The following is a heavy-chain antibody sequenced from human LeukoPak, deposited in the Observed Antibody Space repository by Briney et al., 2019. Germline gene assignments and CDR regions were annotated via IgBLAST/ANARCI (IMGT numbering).Heavy chain of an antibody. Sequence: PAETLTLTCAVYGGSFSGYYWRWIRQPPGKGLEWVGRINNSGSTNYNPSLKSRVTISVDTSKNQFSLKLSSVTAADTAVYYCAREDYDYVWGSYRGGHFDYWGQGTLVTVSS. CDR3: AREDYDYVWGSYRGGHFDY. CDR1: GGSFSGYY. V-gene: IGHV4-34*01. CDR2: INNSGST. J-gene: IGHJ4*02. D-gene: IGHD3-16*02.